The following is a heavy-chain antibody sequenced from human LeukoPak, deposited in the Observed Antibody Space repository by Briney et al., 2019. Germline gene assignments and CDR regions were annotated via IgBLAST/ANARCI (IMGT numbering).Heavy chain of an antibody. D-gene: IGHD6-13*01. Sequence: PSETLSLTCTVSGGSIDSGVYYWAWIRQHPGKGLEWIGHIFSSGKTYYNPSLESRVTMSVDTSKNQFSLRLNSATAADTAVYYCARVAAAGRMDFDYWGQGTLVTVSS. CDR1: GGSIDSGVYY. J-gene: IGHJ4*02. CDR2: IFSSGKT. CDR3: ARVAAAGRMDFDY. V-gene: IGHV4-31*03.